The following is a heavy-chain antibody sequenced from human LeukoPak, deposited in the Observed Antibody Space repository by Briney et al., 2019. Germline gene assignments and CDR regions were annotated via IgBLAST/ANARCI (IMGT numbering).Heavy chain of an antibody. CDR1: GYSFTNYW. CDR3: ARQGDGYINNYFDP. J-gene: IGHJ5*02. V-gene: IGHV5-51*01. Sequence: GESLKISCKGFGYSFTNYWIGWVRQMPGKGLQWMGSIYPGDSDTRYSPSFQGQVTISADKSISTAYLQWSSLKASDTAMYYCARQGDGYINNYFDPWGQGTLVTVSS. CDR2: IYPGDSDT. D-gene: IGHD5-24*01.